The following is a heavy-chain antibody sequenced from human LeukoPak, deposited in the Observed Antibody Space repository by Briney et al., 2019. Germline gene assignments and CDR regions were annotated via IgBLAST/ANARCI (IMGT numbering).Heavy chain of an antibody. V-gene: IGHV3-21*01. D-gene: IGHD3-3*01. J-gene: IGHJ4*01. CDR1: GFTFSNYG. CDR2: ISSSSGYI. CDR3: ARVGIRFLAQYYFDY. Sequence: GGSLRLSCAASGFTFSNYGMNWVRQAPGKGLEWLSYISSSSGYIYYADSVKGRFTVSRDNAMNSLFLQMNSLIAEDTAVYYCARVGIRFLAQYYFDYWGXXXXXTVXS.